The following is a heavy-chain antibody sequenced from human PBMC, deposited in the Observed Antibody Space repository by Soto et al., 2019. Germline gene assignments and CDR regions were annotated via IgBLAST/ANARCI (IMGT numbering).Heavy chain of an antibody. J-gene: IGHJ3*02. CDR1: GFTFSGYT. Sequence: PGGSLRLSCAASGFTFSGYTMNWVRQAPGKGLEWVSSISSTSSYIYYADSVKGRFILSRDNAKTSLYLQMNSLRAEDTAVYYCARVSEANSWHAFDIWGQGTMVTVSS. V-gene: IGHV3-21*01. CDR2: ISSTSSYI. CDR3: ARVSEANSWHAFDI. D-gene: IGHD6-13*01.